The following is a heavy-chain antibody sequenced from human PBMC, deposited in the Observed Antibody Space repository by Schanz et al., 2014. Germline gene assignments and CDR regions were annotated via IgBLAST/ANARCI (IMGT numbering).Heavy chain of an antibody. CDR1: GFTFSNYG. CDR2: ISSSSGTI. J-gene: IGHJ6*02. D-gene: IGHD1-26*01. V-gene: IGHV3-48*01. Sequence: EVQLVESGGGLVRPGGSLRLSCEASGFTFSNYGMNWVRQAPEKGLEWVSYISSSSGTINYADSVKGRVTIARDNAKNLMYLQMNGMRVKDTAMYVYARDMTSMGESGFYYYGVDVWGQGTTVTVSS. CDR3: ARDMTSMGESGFYYYGVDV.